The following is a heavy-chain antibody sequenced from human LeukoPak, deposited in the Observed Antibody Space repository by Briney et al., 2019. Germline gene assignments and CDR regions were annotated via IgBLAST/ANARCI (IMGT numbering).Heavy chain of an antibody. Sequence: GASVKVSCKASEYTFATYNVHWVRQAPGQGLEWMGWINPNSGVTNFAQKFQGWVTMTRDTSIRTVYMELTRLKSDDTAVYFCARGRPRAASEDFDYWGQGTFVTVSS. J-gene: IGHJ4*02. V-gene: IGHV1-2*04. CDR3: ARGRPRAASEDFDY. D-gene: IGHD6-13*01. CDR2: INPNSGVT. CDR1: EYTFATYN.